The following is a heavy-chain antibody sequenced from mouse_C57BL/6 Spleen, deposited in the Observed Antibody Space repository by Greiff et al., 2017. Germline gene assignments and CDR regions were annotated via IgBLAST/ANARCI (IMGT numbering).Heavy chain of an antibody. D-gene: IGHD1-1*01. Sequence: QVQLQQPGTELVKPGASVKLSCKASGYTFTSYWMHWVKQRPGQGLEWMGNINPSNGGTNYNEKFKSKATLPAAKPSSTAYMQLSSLTSEDSAVYYCARELLRYYAMDYWGQGTSVTVSS. J-gene: IGHJ4*01. V-gene: IGHV1-53*01. CDR2: INPSNGGT. CDR3: ARELLRYYAMDY. CDR1: GYTFTSYW.